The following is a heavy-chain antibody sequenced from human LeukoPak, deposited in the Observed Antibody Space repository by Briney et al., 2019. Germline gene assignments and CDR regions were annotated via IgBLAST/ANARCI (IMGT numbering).Heavy chain of an antibody. V-gene: IGHV3-74*01. J-gene: IGHJ3*02. CDR1: GFTFSSYW. Sequence: GGSLRLSCAASGFTFSSYWMHWVRQAPGKGLVWVSRINTDGSGTTYADSVRGRFTISRDNAKTTLYLQMSSLRAEDTAVYYCARSVPWQAAFDIWGQGTMVTVPS. CDR2: INTDGSGT. CDR3: ARSVPWQAAFDI.